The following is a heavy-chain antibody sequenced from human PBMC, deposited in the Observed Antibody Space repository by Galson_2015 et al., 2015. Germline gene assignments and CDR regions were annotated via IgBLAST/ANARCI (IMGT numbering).Heavy chain of an antibody. CDR3: ARDIVVVPAAIRDQYVYYYYYGMDV. D-gene: IGHD2-2*02. CDR2: IWYDGSNK. CDR1: GFTFSSYG. V-gene: IGHV3-33*01. J-gene: IGHJ6*02. Sequence: SLRLSCAASGFTFSSYGMHWVRQAPGKGLEWVAVIWYDGSNKYYADSVKGRFTISRDNSKNTLYLQMNSLRAEDTAVYYCARDIVVVPAAIRDQYVYYYYYGMDVWGQGTTVTVSS.